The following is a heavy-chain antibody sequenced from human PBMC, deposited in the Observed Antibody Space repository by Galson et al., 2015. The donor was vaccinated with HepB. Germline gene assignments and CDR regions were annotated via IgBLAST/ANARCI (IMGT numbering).Heavy chain of an antibody. J-gene: IGHJ6*02. V-gene: IGHV1-69*13. Sequence: SVKVSCKASGGTFSSYAISWVRQAPGQGLEWMGGIIPIFGTANYAQKFQGRVTITADESTSTAYMELSSLRSEDTAVYYCAGPLGTYYYDSSGFFRGLRYGMDVWGQGTTVTVSS. CDR3: AGPLGTYYYDSSGFFRGLRYGMDV. CDR2: IIPIFGTA. CDR1: GGTFSSYA. D-gene: IGHD3-22*01.